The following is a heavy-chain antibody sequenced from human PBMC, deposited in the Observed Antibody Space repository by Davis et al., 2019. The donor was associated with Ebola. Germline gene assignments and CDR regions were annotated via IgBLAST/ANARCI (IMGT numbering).Heavy chain of an antibody. CDR3: ARDPIGRGVIRAGWFDP. D-gene: IGHD3-10*01. J-gene: IGHJ5*02. CDR1: RFIFSSYS. V-gene: IGHV3-7*01. Sequence: GESLNISCAASRFIFSSYSMSLVRQAPRKGLGWVANIKHDGTENYYVDSVKGRFTISRDNAKNSLYLQMNSLRAEDTAVYYCARDPIGRGVIRAGWFDPWGQGTLVTVSS. CDR2: IKHDGTEN.